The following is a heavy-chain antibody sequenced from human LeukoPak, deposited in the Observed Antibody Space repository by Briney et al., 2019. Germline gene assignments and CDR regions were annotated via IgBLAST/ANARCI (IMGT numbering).Heavy chain of an antibody. D-gene: IGHD3-3*01. CDR1: GFMFGTYA. V-gene: IGHV3-23*01. CDR2: ITATATTS. Sequence: TGGSLRLSCAASGFMFGTYAMSWVRQAPGKGLEWVAAITATATTSYFADSVKGRLTISRDNSRNTLYLQMSSLRADDTAIYYCAKDRRVRGYYFLGRGGYFDYWGQGSLVTVSS. J-gene: IGHJ4*02. CDR3: AKDRRVRGYYFLGRGGYFDY.